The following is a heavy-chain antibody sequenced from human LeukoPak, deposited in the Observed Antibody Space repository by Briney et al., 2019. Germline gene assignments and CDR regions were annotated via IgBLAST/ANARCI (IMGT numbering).Heavy chain of an antibody. CDR2: MNPNSGNT. J-gene: IGHJ6*03. CDR3: ARGRYPAYYYYYYMDV. V-gene: IGHV1-8*01. Sequence: GASVKVSCKASGYTFTSYDINWVRQATGQGLEWMGWMNPNSGNTGYAQKFQGRVTITRNTSISTAYMELSSLRSEDTAVYYCARGRYPAYYYYYYMDVWGKGTTVTVSS. CDR1: GYTFTSYD. D-gene: IGHD1-1*01.